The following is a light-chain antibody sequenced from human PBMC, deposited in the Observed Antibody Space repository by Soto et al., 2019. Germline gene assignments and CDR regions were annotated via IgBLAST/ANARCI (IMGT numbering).Light chain of an antibody. CDR2: GVS. V-gene: IGKV3-20*01. Sequence: SPGESAALSCRASQPVSSNFLAWYQQKPGQAPRLLIYGVSSRASGIPDRFFGSGSGTDFTLTINRLEPEDFAVYYCQQYANSPITFGQGTRLEIK. J-gene: IGKJ5*01. CDR3: QQYANSPIT. CDR1: QPVSSNF.